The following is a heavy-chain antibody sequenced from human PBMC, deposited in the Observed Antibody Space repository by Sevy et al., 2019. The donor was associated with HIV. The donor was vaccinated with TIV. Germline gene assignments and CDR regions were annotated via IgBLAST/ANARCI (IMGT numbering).Heavy chain of an antibody. D-gene: IGHD5-12*01. V-gene: IGHV3-33*01. CDR2: IWYDGSNK. Sequence: GGSLRLSCAASGFTFSSYGMHWVRQAPGKGLEWVAVIWYDGSNKYYADSVKGRFNISRYNSKNTLYLQMNRLRAENTTVYYWARGGGYVLYYCGMDDWGQGTTVTVSS. CDR1: GFTFSSYG. J-gene: IGHJ6*02. CDR3: ARGGGYVLYYCGMDD.